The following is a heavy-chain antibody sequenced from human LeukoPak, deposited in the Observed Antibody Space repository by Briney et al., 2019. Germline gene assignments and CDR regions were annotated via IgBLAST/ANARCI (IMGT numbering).Heavy chain of an antibody. V-gene: IGHV3-23*01. Sequence: GGSLRLSCTASGFTFGGYAMSWVRQAPGKGLEWVSSISAGSEDSYYADSVKGRFTISRDSSKSTLYQQMNSLRADDTAVYYCARTIAQYSNTWLYYYYGLDVWGQGTTVTVSS. CDR2: ISAGSEDS. D-gene: IGHD1-7*01. CDR1: GFTFGGYA. CDR3: ARTIAQYSNTWLYYYYGLDV. J-gene: IGHJ6*02.